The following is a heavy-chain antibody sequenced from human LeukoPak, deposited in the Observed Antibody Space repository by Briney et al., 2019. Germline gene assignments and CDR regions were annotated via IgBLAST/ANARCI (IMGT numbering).Heavy chain of an antibody. V-gene: IGHV3-74*01. J-gene: IGHJ5*02. CDR2: VSSDGSTT. CDR3: AKEDDSSGWRNNWFDP. D-gene: IGHD3-22*01. CDR1: GLNSSGYW. Sequence: PGGSLRLSCAASGLNSSGYWVHWVRQAPGEGLVWVSRVSSDGSTTTYADSVKGRFTISRDNSKNTLYLQMNSLRAEDTAVYYCAKEDDSSGWRNNWFDPWGQGTLVTVSS.